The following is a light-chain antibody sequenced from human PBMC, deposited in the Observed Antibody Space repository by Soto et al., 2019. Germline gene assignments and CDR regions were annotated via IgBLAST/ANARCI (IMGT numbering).Light chain of an antibody. V-gene: IGKV1-6*01. CDR3: QQSYSNTWT. CDR2: ATS. Sequence: AIQMTQSPSSLSASVGHTVTITCRASQDIDDDLGWYQQKQGKAPKLLIYATSSLQSGVPSRLSGSGSGTDFSITISSMKHEDFATYYCQQSYSNTWTFGHGTQVDIK. J-gene: IGKJ1*01. CDR1: QDIDDD.